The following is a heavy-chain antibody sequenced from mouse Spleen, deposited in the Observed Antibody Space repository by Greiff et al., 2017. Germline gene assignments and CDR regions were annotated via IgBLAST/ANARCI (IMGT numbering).Heavy chain of an antibody. D-gene: IGHD1-1*01. CDR3: ASVGYYYGSSLFVY. Sequence: DVKLVESGGGLVKPGGSLKLSCAASGFTFSDYYMYWVRQTPEKRLEWVATISDGGSYTYYPDSVKGRFTISRDNAKNNLYLQMSSLKSEDTAMYFCASVGYYYGSSLFVYWRQRTTLTVSS. V-gene: IGHV5-4*02. J-gene: IGHJ2*01. CDR1: GFTFSDYY. CDR2: ISDGGSYT.